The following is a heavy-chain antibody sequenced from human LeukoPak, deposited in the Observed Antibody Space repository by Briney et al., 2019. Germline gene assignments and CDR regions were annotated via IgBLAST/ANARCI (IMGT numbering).Heavy chain of an antibody. CDR1: GGTFSSYA. V-gene: IGHV1-69*13. J-gene: IGHJ6*02. Sequence: SVKVSCKASGGTFSSYAISWVRQAPGQGLEWMGGIIPISGTANYAQKFQGRVTITADESTSTAYMELSSLRSEDTAVYYCAREDIVVVPAARLYYYYYGMDVWGQGTTVTVSS. D-gene: IGHD2-2*01. CDR3: AREDIVVVPAARLYYYYYGMDV. CDR2: IIPISGTA.